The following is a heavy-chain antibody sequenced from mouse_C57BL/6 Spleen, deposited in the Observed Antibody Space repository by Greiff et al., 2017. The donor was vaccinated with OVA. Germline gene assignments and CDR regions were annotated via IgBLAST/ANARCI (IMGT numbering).Heavy chain of an antibody. J-gene: IGHJ4*01. Sequence: EVKLVESGEGLVKPGGSLKLSCAASGFTISSYAMSWVRQTPEKRLEWVAYISSGGDYIYYADTVKGRFTISRDNARNTLYLQMSSLKSEDTAMYYCTRDEGLRRSYYAMDYWGQGTSVTVSS. CDR2: ISSGGDYI. CDR3: TRDEGLRRSYYAMDY. CDR1: GFTISSYA. D-gene: IGHD2-4*01. V-gene: IGHV5-9-1*02.